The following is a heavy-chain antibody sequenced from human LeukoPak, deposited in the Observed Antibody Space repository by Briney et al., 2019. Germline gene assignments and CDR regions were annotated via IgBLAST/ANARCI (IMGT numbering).Heavy chain of an antibody. V-gene: IGHV3-21*01. CDR1: GFTFSSYS. CDR2: ISSSSGYI. D-gene: IGHD2-21*02. CDR3: ARNLGGVVTTIPNYFDY. J-gene: IGHJ4*02. Sequence: GGSLRLSCAASGFTFSSYSMNWVRQAPGKGLEWVSSISSSSGYIYYADSVKGRFTVSRDNTKNSLYLQMNSLRAEDTAVYYCARNLGGVVTTIPNYFDYWGQGTLVTVSS.